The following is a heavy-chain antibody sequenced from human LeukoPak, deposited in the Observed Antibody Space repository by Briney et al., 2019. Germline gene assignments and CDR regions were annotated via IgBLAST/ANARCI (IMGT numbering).Heavy chain of an antibody. D-gene: IGHD1-26*01. CDR3: AGAWDSTS. J-gene: IGHJ5*02. CDR2: IYSGGST. V-gene: IGHV3-66*01. CDR1: GFPFSSFV. Sequence: GGSLRLSCAASGFPFSSFVMNWVRQAPGKGLEWVSVIYSGGSTYYADSVKGRFTISRDNSKNTLYLQMNSLRAEDTAVYYCAGAWDSTSWGQGTLVTVSS.